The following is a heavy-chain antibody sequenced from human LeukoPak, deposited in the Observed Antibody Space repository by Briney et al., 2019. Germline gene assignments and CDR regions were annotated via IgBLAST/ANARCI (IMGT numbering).Heavy chain of an antibody. V-gene: IGHV3-66*01. Sequence: GGSLRLSCAASGFTVSSNYMSWVRQAPGKGLEWVSVIYSGGSTYYADSVKGRFTISRDNSKNTLYLQMNSLRAEDTAVYYCAREHYYGSGFDYWGQGTLVTVSS. CDR1: GFTVSSNY. D-gene: IGHD3-10*01. J-gene: IGHJ4*02. CDR3: AREHYYGSGFDY. CDR2: IYSGGST.